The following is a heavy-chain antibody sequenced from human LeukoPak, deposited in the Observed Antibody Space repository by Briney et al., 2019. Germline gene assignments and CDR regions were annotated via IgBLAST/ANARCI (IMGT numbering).Heavy chain of an antibody. CDR2: INPNGGST. J-gene: IGHJ4*02. Sequence: ASVKVSCKASGYTFTGYYIHWERQAPGQGLEWMAWINPNGGSTNYAQKFQGRVAVTRDSSISTAYMELSGLTSDDTAVFYCARGTGAPNYFDYWGQGTLVTVSS. CDR1: GYTFTGYY. CDR3: ARGTGAPNYFDY. D-gene: IGHD7-27*01. V-gene: IGHV1-2*02.